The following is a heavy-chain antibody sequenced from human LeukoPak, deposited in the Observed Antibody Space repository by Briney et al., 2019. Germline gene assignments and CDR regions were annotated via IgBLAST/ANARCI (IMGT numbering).Heavy chain of an antibody. V-gene: IGHV4-61*02. D-gene: IGHD3-22*01. CDR1: GGSISSGSYY. J-gene: IGHJ4*02. CDR2: IYTSGST. CDR3: AREEDYYDSSGYYLC. Sequence: PSETLSLTCTVSGGSISSGSYYWSWIRQPAGKGLEWIGRIYTSGSTNYNPSLKSRVTISVDTSKNQFSLKLSSVTAADTAVYYCAREEDYYDSSGYYLCWGQGTLVTVSS.